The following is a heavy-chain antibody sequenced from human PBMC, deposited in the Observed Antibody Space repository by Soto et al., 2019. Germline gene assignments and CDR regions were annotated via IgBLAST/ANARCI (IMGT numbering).Heavy chain of an antibody. V-gene: IGHV3-11*06. CDR3: ARCHLAEFDYGDSHVDY. D-gene: IGHD4-17*01. CDR2: ISSSSSYT. J-gene: IGHJ4*02. Sequence: GGSLRLSCAASGFTFSDYYMSWIRQAPGKGLEWVSYISSSSSYTNYADSVKGRFTISRDNAKNSLYLQMNSLRAEDTAVYYCARCHLAEFDYGDSHVDYWGQGTLVTVSS. CDR1: GFTFSDYY.